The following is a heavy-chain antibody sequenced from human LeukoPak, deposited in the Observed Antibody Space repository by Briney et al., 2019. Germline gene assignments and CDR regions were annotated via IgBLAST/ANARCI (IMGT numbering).Heavy chain of an antibody. CDR3: ARCIAAAGNPSDY. J-gene: IGHJ4*02. Sequence: SETLSLTCAVYGGSFSGYYWSWIRQPPGKGLEWIGEINHSGSTNYNPSLKSRVTISVDTSKNQFSLRLSSVTAADTAVYYCARCIAAAGNPSDYWGQGTLVTVSS. D-gene: IGHD6-13*01. CDR1: GGSFSGYY. CDR2: INHSGST. V-gene: IGHV4-34*01.